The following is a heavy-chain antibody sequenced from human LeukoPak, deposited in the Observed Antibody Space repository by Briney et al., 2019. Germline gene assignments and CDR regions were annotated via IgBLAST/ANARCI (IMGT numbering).Heavy chain of an antibody. CDR2: IYSGGGT. CDR3: ARAVGVTAIHNDFDI. V-gene: IGHV3-66*02. J-gene: IGHJ3*02. Sequence: GGSLRLSCAASGFTVSSNYMSWVRQAPGKGLEWVSVIYSGGGTDYADSVKGRFTISRDNSKNTLYLQMNSLRAEDTAVYYCARAVGVTAIHNDFDIWGQGTMVTVSS. CDR1: GFTVSSNY. D-gene: IGHD2-21*02.